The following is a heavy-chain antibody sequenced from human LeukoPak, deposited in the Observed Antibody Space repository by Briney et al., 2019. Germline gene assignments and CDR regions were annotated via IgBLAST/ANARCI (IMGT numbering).Heavy chain of an antibody. D-gene: IGHD5-12*01. Sequence: SETLSLTCAVSGGSISSGGYSWSWIRQPPGKGLEWIGYIYHSGSTYYNPSLKSRATISADRSKNQFSLKLSSVTAADTAVYYCATRNIVATQFDYWGQGTLVTVSS. V-gene: IGHV4-30-2*01. J-gene: IGHJ4*02. CDR1: GGSISSGGYS. CDR2: IYHSGST. CDR3: ATRNIVATQFDY.